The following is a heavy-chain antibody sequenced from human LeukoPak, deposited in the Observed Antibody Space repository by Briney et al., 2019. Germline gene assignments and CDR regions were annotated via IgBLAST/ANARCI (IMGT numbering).Heavy chain of an antibody. V-gene: IGHV3-23*01. Sequence: PGGSLRLSCAASGFTFSSYAMSWVRQAPGKGLEWVSAISGSGGSTYYADSVKGRFTISRDNAKNSLYLQMNSLRAEDTAVYYCARDLGYSSSWYARGDWFDPWGQGTLVTVSS. CDR1: GFTFSSYA. CDR2: ISGSGGST. D-gene: IGHD6-13*01. J-gene: IGHJ5*02. CDR3: ARDLGYSSSWYARGDWFDP.